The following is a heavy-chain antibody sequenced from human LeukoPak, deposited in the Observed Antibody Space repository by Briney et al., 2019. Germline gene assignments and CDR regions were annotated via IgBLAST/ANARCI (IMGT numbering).Heavy chain of an antibody. Sequence: ASVKVSCKASGYTFTSYGISWVRQAPGQGLEWMGWISAYNGNTNYAQKLQGRVTMTTDTSTSTAYMELRSLRSDDTAVYYCATIPRGYSYGYPTFDYWGQGTLVTVSS. V-gene: IGHV1-18*01. CDR3: ATIPRGYSYGYPTFDY. J-gene: IGHJ4*02. CDR2: ISAYNGNT. CDR1: GYTFTSYG. D-gene: IGHD5-18*01.